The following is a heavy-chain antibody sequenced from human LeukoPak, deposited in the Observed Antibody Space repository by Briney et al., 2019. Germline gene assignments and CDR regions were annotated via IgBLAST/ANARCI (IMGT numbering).Heavy chain of an antibody. CDR2: IIPLFGTA. J-gene: IGHJ4*02. Sequence: SVKVSCKAFRYTFSRYYMHWVRQAPGHGLEWMGGIIPLFGTANYAQKFQGRVTITADESTRTAYMGLSSLRAEDTAVYYCTRDRVDISTGYYPTNHPPSFDYWGQGTLVTVSS. V-gene: IGHV1-69*13. CDR1: RYTFSRYY. CDR3: TRDRVDISTGYYPTNHPPSFDY. D-gene: IGHD3-9*01.